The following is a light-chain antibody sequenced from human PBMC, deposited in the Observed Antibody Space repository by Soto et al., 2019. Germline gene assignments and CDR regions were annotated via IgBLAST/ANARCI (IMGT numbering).Light chain of an antibody. CDR3: QQLNGYPLT. CDR2: AAS. Sequence: DIQLTQSPSFLSASVGDRVTITCRASLGISSFLAWYQQKPGIAPKLLIYAASTLQSGVPSRFSGSGSGTEFTLTISNLQPEDFATYYCQQLNGYPLTFGGGSKVEIK. CDR1: LGISSF. V-gene: IGKV1-9*01. J-gene: IGKJ4*01.